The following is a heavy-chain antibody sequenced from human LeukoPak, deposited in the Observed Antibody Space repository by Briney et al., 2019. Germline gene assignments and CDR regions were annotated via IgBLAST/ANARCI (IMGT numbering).Heavy chain of an antibody. V-gene: IGHV3-15*01. D-gene: IGHD3/OR15-3a*01. J-gene: IGHJ4*02. CDR3: TTDPGDWPDY. CDR2: IKNKNDGGAT. Sequence: GGSLRLSCAASGSTFTNAWMSWVRQAPGKGLEWVGRIKNKNDGGATDYAAPVKGRFSISRDDSKNTLDLQMNSLKSEDTAVYYCTTDPGDWPDYWGQGTLVTVSS. CDR1: GSTFTNAW.